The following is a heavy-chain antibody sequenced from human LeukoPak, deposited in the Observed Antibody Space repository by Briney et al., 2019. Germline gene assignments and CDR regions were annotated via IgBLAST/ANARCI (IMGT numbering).Heavy chain of an antibody. CDR2: INIDGSST. D-gene: IGHD2-2*01. CDR3: ARFCSSTGCPLDAFDI. Sequence: GGSLRLSCAASGFTFSRYWMHWVRQAPGKGLVWVSRINIDGSSTSYADSVEGRSTISRDNAKNTLYLQMNSLRAEDTAVYYCARFCSSTGCPLDAFDIWGQGTMVTVSS. J-gene: IGHJ3*02. V-gene: IGHV3-74*01. CDR1: GFTFSRYW.